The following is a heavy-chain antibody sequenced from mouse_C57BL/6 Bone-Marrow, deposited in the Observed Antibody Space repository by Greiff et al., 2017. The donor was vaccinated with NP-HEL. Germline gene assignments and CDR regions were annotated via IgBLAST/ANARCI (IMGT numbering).Heavy chain of an antibody. J-gene: IGHJ3*01. D-gene: IGHD1-1*01. CDR1: GYTFTSYT. Sequence: VQLQQSGAELARPGASVKMSCKASGYTFTSYTMHWVKQRPGQGLEWIGYINPSSGYTKYNQKFKDKATLTADKSSSTAYMQLSSLTSEDSAVYYCARHYYGRSCPAWFAYWGQGTLVTVSA. V-gene: IGHV1-4*01. CDR2: INPSSGYT. CDR3: ARHYYGRSCPAWFAY.